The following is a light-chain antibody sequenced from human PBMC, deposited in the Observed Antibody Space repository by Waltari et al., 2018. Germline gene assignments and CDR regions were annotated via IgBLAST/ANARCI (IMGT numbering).Light chain of an antibody. J-gene: IGKJ4*02. CDR3: QQGYSYPIT. Sequence: IQMTQSPSSLSASVGGTVSITCQASQDIDNNLNWYHQKPGKAPNLLIYRASSLQGGIPSRFSGSGSGTDFTLTISSLQPEDFATYYCQQGYSYPITFGGGTKVEIK. CDR1: QDIDNN. V-gene: IGKV1-6*01. CDR2: RAS.